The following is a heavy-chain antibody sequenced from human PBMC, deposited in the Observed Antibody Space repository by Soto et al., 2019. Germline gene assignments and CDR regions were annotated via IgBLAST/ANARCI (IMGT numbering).Heavy chain of an antibody. CDR1: GFTVNSYY. Sequence: EVQLVESGGGLIQPGGSLRLSCAASGFTVNSYYMTWVRQAPGKGLEWVSVIDSGGITYYADSVKGRFTISRDNSKNTLYFHMDSLRAEDTAVYYCARGRDTRSIFDYWGQGTLVTVSS. CDR3: ARGRDTRSIFDY. J-gene: IGHJ4*02. CDR2: IDSGGIT. D-gene: IGHD5-18*01. V-gene: IGHV3-53*01.